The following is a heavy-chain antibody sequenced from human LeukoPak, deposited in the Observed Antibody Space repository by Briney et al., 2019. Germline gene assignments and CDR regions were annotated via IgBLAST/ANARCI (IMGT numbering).Heavy chain of an antibody. CDR1: GYTFTRYW. CDR3: ARLNIGEGLPFDY. D-gene: IGHD2/OR15-2a*01. J-gene: IGHJ4*02. V-gene: IGHV5-51*01. CDR2: IYPGDSQT. Sequence: GESLKISCQASGYTFTRYWIGWVRQMPGKGLEWMGTIYPGDSQTRYNPSFQGQVTISADKSLSTTFLQWRSLKASDTAKYFCARLNIGEGLPFDYWGQGTLVSVSS.